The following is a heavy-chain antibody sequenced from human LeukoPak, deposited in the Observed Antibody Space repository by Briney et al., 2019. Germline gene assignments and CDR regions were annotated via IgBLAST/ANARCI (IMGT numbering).Heavy chain of an antibody. CDR1: GGSISSGTFF. CDR2: IHHVGST. Sequence: ASETLSLTCTVSGGSISSGTFFWPWIRQPPGKGLEWIGSIHHVGSTYYNPSLRSRVTMSLDTSKHQFSLKLTSVTAADTAVYYCATTSYTNGWHWNFDYWGQGTLVTVSS. D-gene: IGHD6-19*01. V-gene: IGHV4-39*01. J-gene: IGHJ4*02. CDR3: ATTSYTNGWHWNFDY.